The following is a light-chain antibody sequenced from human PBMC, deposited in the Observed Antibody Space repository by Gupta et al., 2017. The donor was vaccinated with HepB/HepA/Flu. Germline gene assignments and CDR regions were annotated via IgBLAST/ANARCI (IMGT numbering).Light chain of an antibody. J-gene: IGKJ1*01. Sequence: EIVMTPSPAPPSLSPGERATLSCSASHSVSSNLAWYQQKPGQAPRLLIYGASNRATGIPARFSGSGSGTEFTLTISSLQSEDFAVYYCQQYNNWPRTFGQGTKVEIK. CDR2: GAS. V-gene: IGKV3-15*01. CDR3: QQYNNWPRT. CDR1: HSVSSN.